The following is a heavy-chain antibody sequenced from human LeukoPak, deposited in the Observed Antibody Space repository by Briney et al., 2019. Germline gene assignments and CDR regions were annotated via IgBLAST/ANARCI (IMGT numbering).Heavy chain of an antibody. CDR1: GGSFSGYY. CDR3: ARGIVVVPAASPTHFDY. Sequence: PSETLSLTCAVYGGSFSGYYWSWIRQPPGKGLEWIGEINHSGSTNYNPSLKSRVVISVDTSKNQFSLKLSSVTAADTAVYYCARGIVVVPAASPTHFDYWGQGTLVTVSS. D-gene: IGHD2-2*01. CDR2: INHSGST. V-gene: IGHV4-34*01. J-gene: IGHJ4*02.